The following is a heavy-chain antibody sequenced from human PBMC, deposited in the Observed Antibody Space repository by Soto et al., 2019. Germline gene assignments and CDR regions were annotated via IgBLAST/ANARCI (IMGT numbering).Heavy chain of an antibody. CDR3: ARGFGTTMVIWYFDL. CDR1: GGSITSGGYS. CDR2: IYRSEDT. V-gene: IGHV4-30-2*01. D-gene: IGHD3-10*01. J-gene: IGHJ2*01. Sequence: QLQLQESGSGLVKPSQTLSLTCAVSGGSITSGGYSWSWIRQPPGQGLEWIGYIYRSEDTYYNPSLKSRVTISVDRSENQFSLTLNSVTAADTAVYYCARGFGTTMVIWYFDLWGRGSLVTVAS.